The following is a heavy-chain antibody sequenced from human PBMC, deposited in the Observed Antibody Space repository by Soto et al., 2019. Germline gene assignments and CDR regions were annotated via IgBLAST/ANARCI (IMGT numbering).Heavy chain of an antibody. V-gene: IGHV3-23*01. CDR3: AKDQYCSDGVCHFDY. J-gene: IGHJ4*02. D-gene: IGHD2-8*01. Sequence: PGGSLRLSCAASGFTFSSYAMSWVRQAPGKGLEWVSGISGSGGSTYYADSVKGRFTISRDNSKNTLYLQMNSLRAEDTALYYCAKDQYCSDGVCHFDYWGQGTLVTVSS. CDR1: GFTFSSYA. CDR2: ISGSGGST.